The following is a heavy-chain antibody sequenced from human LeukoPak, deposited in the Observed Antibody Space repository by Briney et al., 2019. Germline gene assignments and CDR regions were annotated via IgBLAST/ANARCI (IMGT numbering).Heavy chain of an antibody. V-gene: IGHV1-18*01. D-gene: IGHD1-26*01. CDR3: ASHGSGTYYGFDY. CDR2: CSTGNGNT. Sequence: ASVKVSCKASGDTFIRYGISWVRQAPGQGLEWMGWCSTGNGNTNYAQKFQGRVTMTRDTSTSTSYMELRSLRSDDTAVYYCASHGSGTYYGFDYWGQGTLVTVSS. CDR1: GDTFIRYG. J-gene: IGHJ4*02.